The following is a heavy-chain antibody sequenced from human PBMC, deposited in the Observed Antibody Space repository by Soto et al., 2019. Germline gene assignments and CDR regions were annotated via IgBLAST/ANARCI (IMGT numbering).Heavy chain of an antibody. Sequence: QVQLVQSGAEVKKPGASVKVSCKASGYTFTSYGISWVRQAPGQGLEWMGWIYVYNGNTNYAQKLQGRVTMTTDTSTSTAYLDLRSLRSDDTAVYFCARDTSRGEYDYWGQGTLVTVSS. CDR3: ARDTSRGEYDY. J-gene: IGHJ4*02. V-gene: IGHV1-18*01. CDR2: IYVYNGNT. CDR1: GYTFTSYG. D-gene: IGHD3-10*01.